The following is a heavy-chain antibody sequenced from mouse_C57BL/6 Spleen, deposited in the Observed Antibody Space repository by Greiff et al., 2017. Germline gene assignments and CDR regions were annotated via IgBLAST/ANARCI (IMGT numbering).Heavy chain of an antibody. D-gene: IGHD4-1*01. Sequence: QVHVKQSGAELARPGASVKLSCKASGYTFTSYGISWVKQRTGQGLEWIGEIYPRSGNTYYNEKFKGKATLTADKSSSTAYMELRSLTSEDSAVYFCARSNWEKRAWFAYWGQGTLVTVSA. CDR1: GYTFTSYG. CDR3: ARSNWEKRAWFAY. J-gene: IGHJ3*01. V-gene: IGHV1-81*01. CDR2: IYPRSGNT.